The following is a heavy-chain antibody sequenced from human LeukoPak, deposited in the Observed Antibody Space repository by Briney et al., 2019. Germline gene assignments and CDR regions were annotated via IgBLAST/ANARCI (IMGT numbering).Heavy chain of an antibody. Sequence: GRSLRLSCAASGFTFSSYGMHWVRQAPGKGLEWVAVIWYDGSNKYYADSVKVRFTISRDNSKNTLYLQMNSLRAEDTAVYYCARDPVSGSGWFYYYYGMDVWGQGTTVTVSS. CDR1: GFTFSSYG. D-gene: IGHD6-19*01. V-gene: IGHV3-33*01. J-gene: IGHJ6*02. CDR3: ARDPVSGSGWFYYYYGMDV. CDR2: IWYDGSNK.